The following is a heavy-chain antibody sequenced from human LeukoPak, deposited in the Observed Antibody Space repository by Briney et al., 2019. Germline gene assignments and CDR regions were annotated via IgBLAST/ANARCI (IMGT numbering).Heavy chain of an antibody. CDR1: GGSITSFY. CDR2: IYYSGST. V-gene: IGHV4-59*08. D-gene: IGHD4-23*01. CDR3: ARHNGGYLDAFDI. Sequence: SETLSLTCTVSGGSITSFYWSWVRQSPGKGLEWIGYIYYSGSTNYNPSLESRVTISVDTPKNQFSLKLTSVTATDTAVYYCARHNGGYLDAFDIWGQGTMVTVSS. J-gene: IGHJ3*02.